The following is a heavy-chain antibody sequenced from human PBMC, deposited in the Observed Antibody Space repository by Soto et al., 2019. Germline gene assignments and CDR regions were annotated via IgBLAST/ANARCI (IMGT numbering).Heavy chain of an antibody. CDR1: GYTFTSYG. Sequence: QVQLVQSGAEVKKPGASVKVSCKASGYTFTSYGISWVRQAPGQGLEWMGWLSAYNGNTNYAQKLQGRVTMTTDTATSTAYMELRSLRSDDTAVYYCARDAPPWESSSWYPNFDYWGQGTLVTVSS. D-gene: IGHD6-13*01. V-gene: IGHV1-18*04. CDR3: ARDAPPWESSSWYPNFDY. J-gene: IGHJ4*02. CDR2: LSAYNGNT.